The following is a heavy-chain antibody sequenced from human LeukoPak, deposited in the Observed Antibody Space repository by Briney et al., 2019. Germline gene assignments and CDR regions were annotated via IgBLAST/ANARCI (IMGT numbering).Heavy chain of an antibody. CDR1: GYSFPNYW. J-gene: IGHJ4*02. Sequence: GESLKISCKGSGYSFPNYWIGWVRQMPGEGLEWMGNIYPADSDTRYSLSFQGQVTISVDKSTSTAHLQWSSLKASDTATYYCARRKGDGYNSPFDYWGQGTLVTVSS. V-gene: IGHV5-51*01. CDR3: ARRKGDGYNSPFDY. D-gene: IGHD5-24*01. CDR2: IYPADSDT.